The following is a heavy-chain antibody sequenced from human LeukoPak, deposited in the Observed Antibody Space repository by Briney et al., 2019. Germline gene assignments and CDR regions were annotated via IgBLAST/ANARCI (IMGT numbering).Heavy chain of an antibody. J-gene: IGHJ4*02. CDR3: AKDPSWGRSGYFDY. CDR1: GFTFSSYA. D-gene: IGHD1-26*01. CDR2: LSGSGGST. V-gene: IGHV3-23*01. Sequence: GGFLRLSCAASGFTFSSYAMSWVRQAPGKGLEWVSALSGSGGSTYYADSVKGRFTISRDNSKNTLYLQMNSLRAEDTAVYYCAKDPSWGRSGYFDYWGQGTLVTVSS.